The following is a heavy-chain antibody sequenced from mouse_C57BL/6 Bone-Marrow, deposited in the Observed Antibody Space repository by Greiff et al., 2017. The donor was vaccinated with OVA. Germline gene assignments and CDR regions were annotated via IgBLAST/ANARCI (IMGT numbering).Heavy chain of an antibody. J-gene: IGHJ2*01. D-gene: IGHD1-1*01. V-gene: IGHV5-16*01. CDR2: INYDGSST. CDR1: GFTFSDYY. CDR3: ARDRYYGSFDY. Sequence: EVKLMESEGGLVQPGSSMKLSCTASGFTFSDYYMAWVRQVPEKGLEWVANINYDGSSTYYLDSLKSRFIISRENAKNILYLQMSSLKSEDTATYYCARDRYYGSFDYWGQGTTLTVSS.